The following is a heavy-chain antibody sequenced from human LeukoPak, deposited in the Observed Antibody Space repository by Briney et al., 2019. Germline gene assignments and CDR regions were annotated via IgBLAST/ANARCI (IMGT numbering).Heavy chain of an antibody. J-gene: IGHJ4*02. D-gene: IGHD4-17*01. V-gene: IGHV4-38-2*02. Sequence: PSETLSLTCAVSGYSISSGYYWGWIRQPPGKGLEWIGSIYHSGSTYYNPSLKSRATISVDTSKNQFSLKLSSVTAADTAVYYCARDVGGDYYFDYWGQGTLVTVSS. CDR3: ARDVGGDYYFDY. CDR1: GYSISSGYY. CDR2: IYHSGST.